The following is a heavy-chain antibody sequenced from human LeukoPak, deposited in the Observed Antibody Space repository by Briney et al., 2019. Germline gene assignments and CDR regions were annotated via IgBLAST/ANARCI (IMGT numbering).Heavy chain of an antibody. CDR3: AKWGVVPAVVDP. J-gene: IGHJ5*02. D-gene: IGHD2-2*01. V-gene: IGHV4-4*07. CDR2: IHTNEDT. Sequence: SETLSLTCIVSGGPISGYYWTWIRQTAGKGLAWIGRIHTNEDTKYSPSLNSRVTMSLDTSKSQFSLRLTSVTAADTAVYYCAKWGVVPAVVDPWGQGILVTVSS. CDR1: GGPISGYY.